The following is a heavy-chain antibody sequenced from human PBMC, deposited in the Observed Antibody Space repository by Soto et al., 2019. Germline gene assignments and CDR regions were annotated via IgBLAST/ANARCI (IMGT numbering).Heavy chain of an antibody. CDR3: TLLMVYEAPDY. Sequence: GGSLRLSCAASGFTFSNAWMSWVRQAPGKGLEWVGRIKSKTDGGTTDYAAPVKGRFTISRDDSKNTLYLQMNSLKTEDTAVYYCTLLMVYEAPDYWGQGTLVTVSS. CDR2: IKSKTDGGTT. CDR1: GFTFSNAW. V-gene: IGHV3-15*01. D-gene: IGHD2-8*01. J-gene: IGHJ4*02.